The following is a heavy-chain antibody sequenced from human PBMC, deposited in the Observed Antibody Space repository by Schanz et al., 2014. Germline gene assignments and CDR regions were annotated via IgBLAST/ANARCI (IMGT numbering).Heavy chain of an antibody. Sequence: EVQLVESGGGLVQPGGSLRLSCSASGFTFSIYAMHWVRQAPGKGLEYVSAISHDGYSTYYADSVKGRFTISRDNSKNTLYLQMKSLRAEDAAVYYCAKVRYSSGWRGDYFDEWGQGTLXTVAS. J-gene: IGHJ4*02. CDR3: AKVRYSSGWRGDYFDE. CDR2: ISHDGYST. CDR1: GFTFSIYA. V-gene: IGHV3-64D*06. D-gene: IGHD6-25*01.